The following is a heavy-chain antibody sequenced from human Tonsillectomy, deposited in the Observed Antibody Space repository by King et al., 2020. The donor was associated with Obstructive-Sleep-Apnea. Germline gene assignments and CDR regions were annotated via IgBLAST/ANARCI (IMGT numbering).Heavy chain of an antibody. Sequence: QLQESGPGLVKPSQTLSLTCTVSGGSISSGDYYWSWIRQPPGKGLEWIGYIYYSGSTYYNPSLKIRFTISVDTSKNQFSLKLGSVTAADTAVYYCARDGGRYYYGSGSYYYFDYWGQGTLVTVSS. D-gene: IGHD3-10*01. CDR2: IYYSGST. V-gene: IGHV4-30-4*01. CDR1: GGSISSGDYY. CDR3: ARDGGRYYYGSGSYYYFDY. J-gene: IGHJ4*02.